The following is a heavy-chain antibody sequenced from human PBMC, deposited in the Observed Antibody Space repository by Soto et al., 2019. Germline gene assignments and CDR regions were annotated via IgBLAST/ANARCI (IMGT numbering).Heavy chain of an antibody. CDR3: ARDLLTIFAVVPPPGGFDS. CDR2: ISSSGSNT. CDR1: GFTFSSYS. J-gene: IGHJ5*01. Sequence: GGSLRLSCAASGFTFSSYSMNWVRQAPGKGLEWVSSISSSGSNTYYADSVKGRFTISRDNAKNSLYLQMNSLRAEDTAVYSCARDLLTIFAVVPPPGGFDSWGQGTLVTVSS. V-gene: IGHV3-21*01. D-gene: IGHD3-3*01.